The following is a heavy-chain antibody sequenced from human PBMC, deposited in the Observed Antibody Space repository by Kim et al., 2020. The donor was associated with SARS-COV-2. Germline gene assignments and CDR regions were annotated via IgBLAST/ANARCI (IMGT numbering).Heavy chain of an antibody. Sequence: GESLKISCKASGYSFTSYWISWVRQMPGKGLEWMGRIDPSDSYTNYSPSFQGHVTISADKSISTAYMQWSSLKASDTAMYYCARGSEVPVAKFDPWGQGTLVTVSS. J-gene: IGHJ5*02. CDR2: IDPSDSYT. V-gene: IGHV5-10-1*01. D-gene: IGHD2-2*01. CDR1: GYSFTSYW. CDR3: ARGSEVPVAKFDP.